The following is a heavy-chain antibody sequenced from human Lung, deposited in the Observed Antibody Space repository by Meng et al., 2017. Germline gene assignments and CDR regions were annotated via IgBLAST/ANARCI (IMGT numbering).Heavy chain of an antibody. Sequence: HVQLQESGPGLVKPSQTLSLTCPVSGCSISSSNYYWSWIRQPPGKGLEWSGHIYNSGSTYYNPSLKSRITISVDTSKNQFSLKLSSVTAADTAVYYCARGQKGYFDLWGRGTLVTVSS. CDR1: GCSISSSNYY. CDR2: IYNSGST. V-gene: IGHV4-30-4*01. CDR3: ARGQKGYFDL. J-gene: IGHJ2*01.